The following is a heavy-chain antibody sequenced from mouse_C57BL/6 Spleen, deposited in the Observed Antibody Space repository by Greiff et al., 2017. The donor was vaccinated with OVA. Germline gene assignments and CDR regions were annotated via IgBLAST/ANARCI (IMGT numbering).Heavy chain of an antibody. CDR3: TTGRYYYGSGYFEV. CDR2: IDPEDGDT. V-gene: IGHV14-1*01. Sequence: EVQLQQSGAELVRPGASVKLSCTASGFNIKDYYMHWVKQRPEQGLEWIGRIDPEDGDTEYAPKFQGKATMTADTSSNTAYLQRSSLTSEDTAVDYCTTGRYYYGSGYFEVWGTGTTVTVSS. D-gene: IGHD1-1*01. CDR1: GFNIKDYY. J-gene: IGHJ1*03.